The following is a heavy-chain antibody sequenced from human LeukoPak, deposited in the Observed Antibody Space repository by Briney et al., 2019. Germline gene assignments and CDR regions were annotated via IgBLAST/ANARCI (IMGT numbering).Heavy chain of an antibody. D-gene: IGHD3-3*01. Sequence: PSETLSLTCAVYGGSFSGYYWRWIRQPPGKGLEWIGEINHSGSTNYNPSLKSRVTISVDTSKNQFSLKLSSVTAADTAVYYCARHAYDFWSGYYTRHYYYGMDVWGQGTTVTVSS. CDR3: ARHAYDFWSGYYTRHYYYGMDV. CDR1: GGSFSGYY. CDR2: INHSGST. V-gene: IGHV4-34*01. J-gene: IGHJ6*02.